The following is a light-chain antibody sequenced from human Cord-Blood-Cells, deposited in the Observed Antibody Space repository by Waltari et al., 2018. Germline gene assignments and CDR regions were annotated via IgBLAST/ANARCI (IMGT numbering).Light chain of an antibody. CDR2: DFS. CDR3: CSYAGSYTLV. V-gene: IGLV2-11*01. CDR1: SSDFGGYNY. J-gene: IGLJ2*01. Sequence: QSALTPPRSVSGSPGQSVTISSTGTSSDFGGYNYVPWYQQHPGKAPKLMIYDFSKRPSGVPDRFSGSKSGNTASLTISGLQAEDEADYYCCSYAGSYTLVFGGGTKLTVL.